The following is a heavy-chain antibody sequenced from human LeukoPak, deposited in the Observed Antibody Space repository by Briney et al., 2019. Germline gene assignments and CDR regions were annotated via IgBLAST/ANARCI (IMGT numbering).Heavy chain of an antibody. D-gene: IGHD3-22*01. CDR1: GGSIRSSSYY. V-gene: IGHV4-39*01. J-gene: IGHJ4*02. CDR3: ARHAGSYYTYNFDY. CDR2: IYYSGST. Sequence: SETLSLTCTVSGGSIRSSSYYWGWIRQPPGKGLEWIGSIYYSGSTNYKPSLRSRVTISVDTSKNQFSLKLSSVTAADTAVYYCARHAGSYYTYNFDYWVQGTLVTVSS.